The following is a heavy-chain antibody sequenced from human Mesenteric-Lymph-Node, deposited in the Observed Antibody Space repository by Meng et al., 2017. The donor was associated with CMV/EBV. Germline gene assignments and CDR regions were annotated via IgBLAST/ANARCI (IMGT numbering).Heavy chain of an antibody. CDR1: GFTFSTYS. CDR3: ARGRSAQVDY. Sequence: GGSLRLSCAASGFTFSTYSMNWVRQAPGKGLEWVSFISSDNSHIYYADSVKGRFAISRDNAKNSLYLQMNSLRAEDTAVYYCARGRSAQVDYWGQGTLVTVSS. J-gene: IGHJ4*02. D-gene: IGHD6-13*01. CDR2: ISSDNSHI. V-gene: IGHV3-21*06.